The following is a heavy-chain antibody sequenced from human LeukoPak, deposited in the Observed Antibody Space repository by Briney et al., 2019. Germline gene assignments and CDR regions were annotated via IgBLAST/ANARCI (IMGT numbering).Heavy chain of an antibody. V-gene: IGHV1-69*10. CDR3: ARDKGYCSSTSCYGGNWFDP. CDR1: GGTFNSYG. J-gene: IGHJ5*02. D-gene: IGHD2-2*01. Sequence: SVKVSCKAPGGTFNSYGISWVRQAPGQGLEWMGAMIPLLGTENYAQKFQGRVSITADKSTTTAYMELSSLISDDTAVYYCARDKGYCSSTSCYGGNWFDPWGQGTLVTASS. CDR2: MIPLLGTE.